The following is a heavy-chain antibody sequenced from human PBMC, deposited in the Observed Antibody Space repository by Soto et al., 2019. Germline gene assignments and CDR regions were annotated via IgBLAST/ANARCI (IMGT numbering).Heavy chain of an antibody. CDR1: GGSFSGYY. Sequence: SETLSLTCAVYGGSFSGYYWTWIRQPPGTGLEWIGEINHSGSTNYNPSLKSRVTISVDTSKNQFSLKLTSVTAADTAVYYCANLDMITFGGVIGPNDEFDIRGPGIMVTVSS. D-gene: IGHD3-16*02. CDR2: INHSGST. J-gene: IGHJ3*02. V-gene: IGHV4-34*01. CDR3: ANLDMITFGGVIGPNDEFDI.